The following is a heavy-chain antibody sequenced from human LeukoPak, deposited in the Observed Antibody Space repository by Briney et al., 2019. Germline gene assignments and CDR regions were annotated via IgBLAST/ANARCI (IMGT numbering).Heavy chain of an antibody. CDR3: ARGPFAGYDFWSGYYPFDY. D-gene: IGHD3-3*01. J-gene: IGHJ4*02. CDR2: IYYSGST. CDR1: GGSISSYY. V-gene: IGHV4-59*01. Sequence: SETVSLTCTVSGGSISSYYWSWLRQPPGKGLEWIGYIYYSGSTNYNPSLKSRVTISLDTSKNQFSLKLSSVTAADTAVYYCARGPFAGYDFWSGYYPFDYGGQGTLVTVSS.